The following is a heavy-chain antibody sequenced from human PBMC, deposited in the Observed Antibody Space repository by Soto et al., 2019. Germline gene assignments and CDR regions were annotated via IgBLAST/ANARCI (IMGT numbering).Heavy chain of an antibody. CDR3: ARTSSSWHVSFDY. J-gene: IGHJ4*02. CDR1: GFTFSSYW. CDR2: INSDGSIT. Sequence: HPGGSLRLSCAASGFTFSSYWMHWVRQAPGKGPVWVSRINSDGSITSYADSVKGQFTISRDNAKNTLYLQMNSLRAEDTAVYYCARTSSSWHVSFDYWGQGTLVTVSS. V-gene: IGHV3-74*01. D-gene: IGHD6-13*01.